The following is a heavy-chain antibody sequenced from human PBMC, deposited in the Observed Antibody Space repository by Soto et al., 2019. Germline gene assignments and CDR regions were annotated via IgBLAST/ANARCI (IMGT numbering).Heavy chain of an antibody. CDR1: GFTFSNAW. CDR2: IKSKTDGGTT. Sequence: PGGSLRLSCAASGFTFSNAWINWVRQAPGKGLEWVGRIKSKTDGGTTDFAATVKGRFAISRDNAKNSLYLQMNSLRAEDTAVYYCARDGVPVLQQDPHYYYFLDFWGKGTTVTVSS. J-gene: IGHJ6*03. CDR3: ARDGVPVLQQDPHYYYFLDF. V-gene: IGHV3-15*07. D-gene: IGHD4-4*01.